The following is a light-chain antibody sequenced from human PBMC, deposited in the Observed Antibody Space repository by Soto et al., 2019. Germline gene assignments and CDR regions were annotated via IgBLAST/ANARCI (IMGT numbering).Light chain of an antibody. V-gene: IGKV3-20*01. CDR1: QSVSSSY. CDR3: QQYGSSPRT. J-gene: IGKJ1*01. Sequence: EIVLTQSPGTLSLSPGERATLSCRASQSVSSSYLAWYQQKPGQAPRLLIYGASSRATGIPDRFSGSGSGKDVTLTISRLEPEDFSLYYCQQYGSSPRTFGQGTKVEIK. CDR2: GAS.